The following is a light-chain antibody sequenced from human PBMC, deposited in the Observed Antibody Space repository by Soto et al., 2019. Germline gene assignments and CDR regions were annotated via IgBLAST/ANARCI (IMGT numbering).Light chain of an antibody. J-gene: IGKJ1*01. Sequence: DIQLTQSPSSLSASVGDRVTITCRASQSISTYLNWYQQKPGKAPKLLIYAASNLQSGVPSSFSGSGSGTDFTLTISSLQPEDFATYYCQQSYTDSWTFGQGTKVELK. V-gene: IGKV1-39*01. CDR3: QQSYTDSWT. CDR2: AAS. CDR1: QSISTY.